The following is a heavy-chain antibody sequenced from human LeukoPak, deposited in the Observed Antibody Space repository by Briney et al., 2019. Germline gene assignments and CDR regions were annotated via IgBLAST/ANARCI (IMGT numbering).Heavy chain of an antibody. CDR3: ARFALKTPPTD. Sequence: GGSLRLSCAASGFTFSDSYMTWVRQAPGKGVEWVAYISGSGHDINYSDSVKGRFTISRDNAKNSLFLQMNSLRAEDTAVYYCARFALKTPPTDWGQGTLVTVSS. J-gene: IGHJ4*02. CDR2: ISGSGHDI. V-gene: IGHV3-11*04. CDR1: GFTFSDSY.